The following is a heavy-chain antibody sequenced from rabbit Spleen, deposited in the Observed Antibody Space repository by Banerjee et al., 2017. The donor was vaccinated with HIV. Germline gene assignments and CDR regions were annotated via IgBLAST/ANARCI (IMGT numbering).Heavy chain of an antibody. CDR1: GFSFISSYD. CDR3: ARDISGGFQMKL. D-gene: IGHD1-1*01. J-gene: IGHJ4*01. V-gene: IGHV1S45*01. Sequence: QEQLVESGGGLVKPGASLTLTCTASGFSFISSYDMSWVRQAPGKGLEWIGFIYTGNGKNYYASWAKGRFTISKSSSTTVTLQLTSLTDADTATYLCARDISGGFQMKLWGPGTLVTVS. CDR2: IYTGNGKN.